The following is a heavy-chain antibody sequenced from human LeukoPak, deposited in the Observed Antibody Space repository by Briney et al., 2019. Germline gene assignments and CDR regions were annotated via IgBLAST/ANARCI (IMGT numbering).Heavy chain of an antibody. CDR1: GGTFSSYA. CDR3: ASSRREVAASFDY. Sequence: ASVKVSCTASGGTFSSYAISWVRQAPGQRLEWMGWINAGNGNTKYSQKFQGRVTITRDTSASTAYMELSSLRSEDTAVYYCASSRREVAASFDYWGQGTLVTVSS. J-gene: IGHJ4*02. D-gene: IGHD2-15*01. V-gene: IGHV1-3*01. CDR2: INAGNGNT.